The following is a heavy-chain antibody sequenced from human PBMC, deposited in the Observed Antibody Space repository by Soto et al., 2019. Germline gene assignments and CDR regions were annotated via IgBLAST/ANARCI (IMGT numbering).Heavy chain of an antibody. V-gene: IGHV1-46*01. D-gene: IGHD3-16*01. CDR3: VREASATIMNWGFGV. CDR2: VTPINGAT. Sequence: QVQLEQSGAEVKMPGASVKVSCKAYGYTFTNHHVHWVRLAPGQGLEWMGIVTPINGATNYAARFQARVALTRDASTNTVYLELSSLRSEDTAVYYCVREASATIMNWGFGVWGQGTLVAVSS. CDR1: GYTFTNHH. J-gene: IGHJ4*02.